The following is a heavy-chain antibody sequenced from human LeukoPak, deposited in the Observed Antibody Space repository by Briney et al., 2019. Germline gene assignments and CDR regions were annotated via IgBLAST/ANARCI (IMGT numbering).Heavy chain of an antibody. Sequence: GGSLRLSCAASGFTFITNDMTWVRHAPGKGSEWVSVLCSDGNTKYADSVQGRFTISRDNYKNTLYLEMNSLSPDDTAVYYCARGVEPLAANTLAYWGQGTLVTVSS. J-gene: IGHJ4*02. D-gene: IGHD1-14*01. CDR3: ARGVEPLAANTLAY. V-gene: IGHV3-53*01. CDR1: GFTFITND. CDR2: LCSDGNT.